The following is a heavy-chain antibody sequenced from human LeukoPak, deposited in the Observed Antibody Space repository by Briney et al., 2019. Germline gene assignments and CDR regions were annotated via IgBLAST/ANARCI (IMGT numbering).Heavy chain of an antibody. CDR3: AKASDRYYFEY. Sequence: PGGSLRLSCAASGFTFINYVLSWVRQGPGKGLEWVSAISASGGSTYYADSVKGRFTISRDNSKNTLCLQMNSLRAEDTAVYYCAKASDRYYFEYWGQGTLVTVSS. V-gene: IGHV3-23*01. CDR1: GFTFINYV. J-gene: IGHJ4*02. CDR2: ISASGGST.